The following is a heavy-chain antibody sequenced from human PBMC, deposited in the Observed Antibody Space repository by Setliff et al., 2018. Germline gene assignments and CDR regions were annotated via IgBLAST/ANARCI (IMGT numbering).Heavy chain of an antibody. V-gene: IGHV4-4*07. J-gene: IGHJ4*02. CDR2: IYVTEST. CDR1: GDSISNYY. CDR3: AASRAYTGAVEEWFLPKTFDI. D-gene: IGHD3-10*01. Sequence: SETLSLTCTVSGDSISNYYWNWIRQPAGKGLEWIGRIYVTESTKYNPSLKSRVTLSIDTSKNQFSLKPSSVTAADAALYYCAASRAYTGAVEEWFLPKTFDIWGQGSPVTVSS.